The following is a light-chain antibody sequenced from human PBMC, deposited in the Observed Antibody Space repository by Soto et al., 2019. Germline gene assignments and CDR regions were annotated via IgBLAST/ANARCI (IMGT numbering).Light chain of an antibody. CDR2: GAS. V-gene: IGKV3-15*01. CDR3: QQYNNWPPVT. CDR1: QSVSSN. Sequence: EIVMTQSPATLSVSPGERATLSCRASQSVSSNLAWYQQKFGQAPRLLIYGASTRVAGIPARFSGSGSGTEFALTISSLQSEDLADYYCQQYNNWPPVTFGQGTRLEIK. J-gene: IGKJ5*01.